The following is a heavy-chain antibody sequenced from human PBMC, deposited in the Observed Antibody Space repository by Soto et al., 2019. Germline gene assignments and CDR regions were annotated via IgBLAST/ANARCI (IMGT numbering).Heavy chain of an antibody. V-gene: IGHV1-69*02. CDR3: ASHFTGVLVLGASPPGGDNYGWDV. D-gene: IGHD2-15*01. CDR1: GGTFSRYT. CDR2: IIPILDIP. Sequence: QVQLVQSGAEVKKPGSSVKVSCKASGGTFSRYTISWVRQAPGQGLEWMGRIIPILDIPNYAQNFQGRVRSTADKARSTAYMELSSLRSDDTAVYYCASHFTGVLVLGASPPGGDNYGWDVWGQGTTVTVSS. J-gene: IGHJ6*02.